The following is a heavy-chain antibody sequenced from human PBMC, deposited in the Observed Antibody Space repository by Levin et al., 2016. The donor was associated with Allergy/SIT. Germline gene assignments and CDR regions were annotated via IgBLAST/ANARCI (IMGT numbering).Heavy chain of an antibody. CDR3: AKSETYYDILTGYWFDY. J-gene: IGHJ4*02. D-gene: IGHD3-9*01. CDR2: ISGSGGST. Sequence: GESLKISCAASGFTFSSYAMSWVRQAPGKGLEWVSAISGSGGSTYYADSVKGRFTISRDNSKNTLYLQMNSLRAEDTAVYYCAKSETYYDILTGYWFDYWGQGTLVTVSS. CDR1: GFTFSSYA. V-gene: IGHV3-23*01.